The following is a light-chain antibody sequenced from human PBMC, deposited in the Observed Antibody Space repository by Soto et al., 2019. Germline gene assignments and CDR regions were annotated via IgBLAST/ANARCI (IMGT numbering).Light chain of an antibody. Sequence: DIQMTQSPSSLSASVGDRVTITCRASQDINSHLAWFQQKPGKAPKSLISDASSLQSGVPLNFSVSGSGTDYTLTISSLQPLDFATSYFQQYHLHPVTFGGGTNVEIK. CDR3: QQYHLHPVT. V-gene: IGKV1-16*02. CDR2: DAS. J-gene: IGKJ4*01. CDR1: QDINSH.